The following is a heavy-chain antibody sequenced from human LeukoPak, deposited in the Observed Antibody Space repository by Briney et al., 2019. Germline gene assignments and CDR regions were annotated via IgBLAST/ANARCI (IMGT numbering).Heavy chain of an antibody. D-gene: IGHD5-24*01. CDR1: GFTFNTYS. CDR2: IDSSGGYM. V-gene: IGHV3-21*01. J-gene: IGHJ4*02. CDR3: AKEGGDGYNFII. Sequence: PGGSLRLSCEASGFTFNTYSMNWARQAPGKGLEWVSSIDSSGGYMFYADSVKGRFTISRDNSKNTLYLQMNSLRAEDTAVYYCAKEGGDGYNFIIWGQGTLVTVSS.